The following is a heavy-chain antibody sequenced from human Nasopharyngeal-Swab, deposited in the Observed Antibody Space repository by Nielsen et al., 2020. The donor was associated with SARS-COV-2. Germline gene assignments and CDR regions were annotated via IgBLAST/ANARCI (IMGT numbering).Heavy chain of an antibody. Sequence: GESLKVSCAASGFLFSTYGMNWVRQAPGKGLEWVSSISSYSTDINYADSLRGRFTISRDNAKNSLYLQMNSLRAEDTALYYCAKGDTNGANDAFDLWGQGTMVTVSS. D-gene: IGHD2-8*01. V-gene: IGHV3-21*04. J-gene: IGHJ3*01. CDR1: GFLFSTYG. CDR2: ISSYSTDI. CDR3: AKGDTNGANDAFDL.